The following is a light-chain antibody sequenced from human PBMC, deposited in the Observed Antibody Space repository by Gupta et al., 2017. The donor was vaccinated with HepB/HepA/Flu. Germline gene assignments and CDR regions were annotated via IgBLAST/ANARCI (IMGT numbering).Light chain of an antibody. CDR1: SSDVGAYDY. V-gene: IGLV2-14*03. J-gene: IGLJ1*01. Sequence: QSALTQPASVSGSPGQSITITCTGSSSDVGAYDYVSWYQQPAGKAPKLMIYDVSDRPSGVSNRFSGSKSGNTASLTISGLQAEDEADYYCNSYTTNRIYVFGTGTEVTVL. CDR2: DVS. CDR3: NSYTTNRIYV.